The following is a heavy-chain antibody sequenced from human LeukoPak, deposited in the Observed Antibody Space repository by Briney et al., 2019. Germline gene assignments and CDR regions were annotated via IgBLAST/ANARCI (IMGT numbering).Heavy chain of an antibody. D-gene: IGHD3-22*01. J-gene: IGHJ4*02. V-gene: IGHV3-74*01. CDR2: IKTDGSGT. Sequence: GGSLRLSCAASGFTFSSYWMHWFRQAPGKGLVWVSRIKTDGSGTNYADSVKGRFTISRDNARDSLFLQMNSLRAEDTAVYFCVRLRRNNDRSGYYYYYDYWGQGTLVTVSS. CDR1: GFTFSSYW. CDR3: VRLRRNNDRSGYYYYYDY.